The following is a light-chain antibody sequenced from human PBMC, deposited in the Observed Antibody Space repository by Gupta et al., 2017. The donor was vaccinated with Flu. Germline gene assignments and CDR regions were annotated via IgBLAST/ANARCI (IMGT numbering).Light chain of an antibody. Sequence: QSVLTQPPSVSGAPGQSVAISCTRNSSNIGAGYDVPWYQQLPGTAPKLLIYGNTNRPSGVPDRFSGSKSGSSVSLAITGLQAEDEAAYYCQSYDSNSNWVFGGGTKLTVL. CDR2: GNT. V-gene: IGLV1-40*01. CDR3: QSYDSNSNWV. CDR1: SSNIGAGYD. J-gene: IGLJ3*02.